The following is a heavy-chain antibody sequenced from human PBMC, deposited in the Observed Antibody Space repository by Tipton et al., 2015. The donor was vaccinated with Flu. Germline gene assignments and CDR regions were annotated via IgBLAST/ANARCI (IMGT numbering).Heavy chain of an antibody. D-gene: IGHD1-1*01. J-gene: IGHJ6*02. CDR2: IYYSGTT. CDR1: GDSISTTIYY. Sequence: TLSLTCTVSGDSISTTIYYRGWVRQPPGKGLEWIGSIYYSGTTYYNPSLKSRVTITVDSSKNEFSLTLASLTAADTAVYYWARDLWNDRRAYYYYGVDVWGQGSTVTVSS. V-gene: IGHV4-39*07. CDR3: ARDLWNDRRAYYYYGVDV.